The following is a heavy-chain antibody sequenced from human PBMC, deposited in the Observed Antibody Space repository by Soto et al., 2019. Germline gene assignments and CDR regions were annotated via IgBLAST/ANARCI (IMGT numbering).Heavy chain of an antibody. D-gene: IGHD2-15*01. Sequence: EVQLVESGGGLVKPGGSLRLSCAASGFTFSSYSMNWVRQAPGKGLEWVSSISSSSSYIYYADSVKGRFTISRDNAKNSLSRQMNRLRAEDTAVYYCAREEVVAATHFDYCGQGTLVTVAS. J-gene: IGHJ4*02. CDR1: GFTFSSYS. CDR2: ISSSSSYI. V-gene: IGHV3-21*01. CDR3: AREEVVAATHFDY.